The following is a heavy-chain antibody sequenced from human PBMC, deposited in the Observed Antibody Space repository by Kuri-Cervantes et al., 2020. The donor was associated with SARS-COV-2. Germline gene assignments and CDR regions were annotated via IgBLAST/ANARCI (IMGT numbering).Heavy chain of an antibody. J-gene: IGHJ4*02. D-gene: IGHD6-19*01. V-gene: IGHV4-39*07. CDR2: INHSGST. CDR3: ARGRGTYSSGWYPFDY. CDR1: GGSISSSSYY. Sequence: ESLKISCTVSGGSISSSSYYWGWIRQPPGKGLEWIGEINHSGSTNYNPSLKSRVTISVDTSKNQFSLKLSSVTAADTAVYYCARGRGTYSSGWYPFDYWGQGTLVTVSS.